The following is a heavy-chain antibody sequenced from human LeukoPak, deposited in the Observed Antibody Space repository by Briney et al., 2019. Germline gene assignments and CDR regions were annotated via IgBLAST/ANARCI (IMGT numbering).Heavy chain of an antibody. CDR3: SRGQFRLSDYGSSGFDY. J-gene: IGHJ4*02. D-gene: IGHD3-22*01. Sequence: GWSLRLSCVASGFTFSKYAVHWVRQAAGQGLNGVAFISFCGSNHYYADSVKGRFTIASDNFKNTVFLEVISLGRHVTAVLFCSRGQFRLSDYGSSGFDYWGQGTLVTVSS. V-gene: IGHV3-30*04. CDR2: ISFCGSNH. CDR1: GFTFSKYA.